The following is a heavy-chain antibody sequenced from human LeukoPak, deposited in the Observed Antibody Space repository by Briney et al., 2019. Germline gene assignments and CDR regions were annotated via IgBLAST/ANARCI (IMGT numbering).Heavy chain of an antibody. CDR3: AKEAQQLFPDAFDI. J-gene: IGHJ3*02. CDR1: GFTFSSYA. Sequence: PGGSLRLSCAASGFTFSSYAMHWVRQAPGKGLEWVAVISYDGSNKYYADSVKGRFTISRDNSKNTLYLQMNSLRAEDTAVYYCAKEAQQLFPDAFDIWGQGTMVTVSS. CDR2: ISYDGSNK. V-gene: IGHV3-30-3*01. D-gene: IGHD6-6*01.